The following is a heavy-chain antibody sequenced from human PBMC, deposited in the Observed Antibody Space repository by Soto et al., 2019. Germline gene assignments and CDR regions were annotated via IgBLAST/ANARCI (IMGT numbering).Heavy chain of an antibody. CDR2: IGTAGDT. CDR3: ARDSLVTGAFDI. V-gene: IGHV3-13*01. D-gene: IGHD2-21*02. Sequence: HPGGSLRLSCAASGFTFSSYDMHWVRQATGKGLEWVSAIGTAGDTYYPGSVKGRFTISRENAKNSLYLQMNSLRAGDTAVYYCARDSLVTGAFDIWGQGTMVTVSS. CDR1: GFTFSSYD. J-gene: IGHJ3*02.